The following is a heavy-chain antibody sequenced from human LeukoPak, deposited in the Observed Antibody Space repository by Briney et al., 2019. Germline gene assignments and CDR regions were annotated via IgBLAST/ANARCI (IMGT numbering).Heavy chain of an antibody. D-gene: IGHD6-13*01. Sequence: GGSLRLSCAASGFTFTTYTMNWVRQAPGKGLEWISSISSSSDYIYYADSVRGRFTVSRDNSKNSLFLQMNSLRAEDTAVYYCAKGPFPIAAAATTPFDYWGQGTLVTVSS. J-gene: IGHJ4*02. V-gene: IGHV3-21*01. CDR1: GFTFTTYT. CDR3: AKGPFPIAAAATTPFDY. CDR2: ISSSSDYI.